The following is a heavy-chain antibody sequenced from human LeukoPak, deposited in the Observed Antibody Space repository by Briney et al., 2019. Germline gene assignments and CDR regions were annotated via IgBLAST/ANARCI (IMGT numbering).Heavy chain of an antibody. Sequence: GASVKVSCKASGYTFTGNHVHWGRQAPGQGLEWMGWIYPNSGGTKYAQKFQDRVTITSDTAISTAYMELSGLRSDATAVYFCAKEADIVSFDLWGRGTLVTVSS. CDR1: GYTFTGNH. V-gene: IGHV1-2*02. D-gene: IGHD2-15*01. J-gene: IGHJ2*01. CDR2: IYPNSGGT. CDR3: AKEADIVSFDL.